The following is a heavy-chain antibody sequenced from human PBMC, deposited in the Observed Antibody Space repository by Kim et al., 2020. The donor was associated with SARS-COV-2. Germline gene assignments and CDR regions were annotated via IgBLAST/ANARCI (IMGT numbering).Heavy chain of an antibody. V-gene: IGHV1-69*13. D-gene: IGHD3-22*01. CDR1: GGTFSSYA. CDR2: IIPIFGTA. J-gene: IGHJ3*02. CDR3: ARDYYDSSGYYSDAAFDI. Sequence: SVKVSCKASGGTFSSYAISWVRQAPGQGLEWMGGIIPIFGTANYAQKFQGRVTITADESTSTAYMELSSLRSEDTAVYYCARDYYDSSGYYSDAAFDIWGQGTMVTVSS.